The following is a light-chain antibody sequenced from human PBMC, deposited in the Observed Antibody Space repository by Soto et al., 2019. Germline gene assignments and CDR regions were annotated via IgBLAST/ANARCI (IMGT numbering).Light chain of an antibody. CDR2: EVR. J-gene: IGLJ3*02. CDR1: SSDFGRYDL. CDR3: CSYAGSSTLV. V-gene: IGLV2-23*02. Sequence: QSALTQPASVSGSPGQSITISCYGTSSDFGRYDLVSWYQQHPDKAPKLLIYEVRKRPSGVSGRFSGSKSDDTASLTISGLQAEDEADYYCCSYAGSSTLVFGGGTKLTVL.